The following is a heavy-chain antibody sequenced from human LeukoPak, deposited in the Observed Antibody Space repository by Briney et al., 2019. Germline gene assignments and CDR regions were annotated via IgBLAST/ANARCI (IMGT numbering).Heavy chain of an antibody. CDR3: ARTVAGLDY. J-gene: IGHJ4*02. V-gene: IGHV3-30*02. CDR1: GFPFSSYG. CDR2: IRSDGSDK. Sequence: GGSLRLSCAASGFPFSSYGMHWVRQAPGKGLEWVAFIRSDGSDKFYADSVRGRFTISRDNSKNTLYLQMNSLRAEDTAVYYCARTVAGLDYWGQGTLVTVSS. D-gene: IGHD6-19*01.